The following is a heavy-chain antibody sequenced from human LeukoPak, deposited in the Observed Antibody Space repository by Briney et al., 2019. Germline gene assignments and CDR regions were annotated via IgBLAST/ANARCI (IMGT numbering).Heavy chain of an antibody. CDR3: AISEAWFGELLVDV. Sequence: ASVKVSCKASGYTFTSYDINWVRQATGQGLEWMGWMNPNSGNTGYAQKFQGRVTMTRNTSISTAYMELSSLRSEDTAVYYCAISEAWFGELLVDVWGKGTTVTVSS. J-gene: IGHJ6*04. CDR1: GYTFTSYD. CDR2: MNPNSGNT. V-gene: IGHV1-8*01. D-gene: IGHD3-10*01.